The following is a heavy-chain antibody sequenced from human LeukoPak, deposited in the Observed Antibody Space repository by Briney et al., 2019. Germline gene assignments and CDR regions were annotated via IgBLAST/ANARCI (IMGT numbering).Heavy chain of an antibody. J-gene: IGHJ4*02. D-gene: IGHD4-11*01. CDR3: AKGETTTGWRRGDY. CDR1: VFIFSNYA. Sequence: GGSLRLSCAASVFIFSNYAMTWVRQAPGKGLEWLSRISGSGANTYYAGSVKGRFTVSRDNSKNTLYLQLNSLRPDDTAVYYCAKGETTTGWRRGDYWGQGTLVTVSS. CDR2: ISGSGANT. V-gene: IGHV3-23*01.